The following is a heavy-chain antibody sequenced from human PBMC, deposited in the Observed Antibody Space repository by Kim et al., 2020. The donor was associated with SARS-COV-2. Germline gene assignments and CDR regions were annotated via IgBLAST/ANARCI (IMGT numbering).Heavy chain of an antibody. J-gene: IGHJ4*02. CDR3: ATDMVHNSLDY. CDR1: GFTFSTYW. D-gene: IGHD3-10*01. V-gene: IGHV3-7*03. CDR2: IAQDGSEK. Sequence: GVSLRLSCAASGFTFSTYWMSWVRQAPGKGLEWVANIAQDGSEKYYVDSVKGRFTISRDNAKNSLYLQVNSLRADDTAVYYCATDMVHNSLDYWGQGTLVTVSS.